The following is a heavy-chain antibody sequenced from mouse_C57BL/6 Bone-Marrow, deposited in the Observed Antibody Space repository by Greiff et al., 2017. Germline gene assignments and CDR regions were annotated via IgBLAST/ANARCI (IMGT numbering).Heavy chain of an antibody. V-gene: IGHV1-15*01. J-gene: IGHJ1*03. CDR3: TRSVLLRSEV. Sequence: VQLQQSGAELVRPGASVTLSCKASGYTFTDYEMHWVKQTPVHGLEWIGAIDPGTGGTAYNKKFKGKAILTADKSSSTAYMELLGLTSEDSAVYYVTRSVLLRSEVWGTGTTVTVSS. D-gene: IGHD1-1*01. CDR1: GYTFTDYE. CDR2: IDPGTGGT.